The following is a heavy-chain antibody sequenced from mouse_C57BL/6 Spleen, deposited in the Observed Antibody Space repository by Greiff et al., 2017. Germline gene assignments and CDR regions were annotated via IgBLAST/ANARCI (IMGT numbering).Heavy chain of an antibody. CDR2: IYPGSGST. V-gene: IGHV1-55*01. CDR1: GYTFTSYW. Sequence: QVQLQQPGAELVKPGASVKMSCKASGYTFTSYWITWVKQRPGQGLEWIGDIYPGSGSTNYNEKFKSKATLTVDTSSSTAYMQLSSLTSEDSAVYYCARSGTTDLYYAMDYWGQGTSVTVSS. J-gene: IGHJ4*01. D-gene: IGHD1-1*01. CDR3: ARSGTTDLYYAMDY.